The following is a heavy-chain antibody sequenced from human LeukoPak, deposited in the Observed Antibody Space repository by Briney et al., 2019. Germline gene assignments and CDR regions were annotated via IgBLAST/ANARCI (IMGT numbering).Heavy chain of an antibody. Sequence: SVKVSCKASGYTFTSYAISWVRQAPGQGLEWMGGIIPIFGTANYAQKFQGRVTITADKPTSTAYMELSSLRSEDTAVYYCARAAYSSSLFDYWGQGTLVTVSS. J-gene: IGHJ4*02. D-gene: IGHD6-6*01. CDR1: GYTFTSYA. V-gene: IGHV1-69*06. CDR2: IIPIFGTA. CDR3: ARAAYSSSLFDY.